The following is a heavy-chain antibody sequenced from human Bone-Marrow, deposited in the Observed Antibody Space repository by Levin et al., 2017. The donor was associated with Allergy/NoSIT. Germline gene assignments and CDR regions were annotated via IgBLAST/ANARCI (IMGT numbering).Heavy chain of an antibody. CDR1: GFTFSSYA. J-gene: IGHJ6*02. V-gene: IGHV3-30*04. CDR3: ARDRFRNYYDSSGPDTPLPAYGMDV. CDR2: ISYDGSNK. Sequence: GGSLRLSCAASGFTFSSYAMHWVRQAPGKGLEWVAVISYDGSNKYYADSVKGRFTISRDNSKNTLYLQMNSLRAEDTAVYYCARDRFRNYYDSSGPDTPLPAYGMDVWGQGTTVTVSS. D-gene: IGHD3-22*01.